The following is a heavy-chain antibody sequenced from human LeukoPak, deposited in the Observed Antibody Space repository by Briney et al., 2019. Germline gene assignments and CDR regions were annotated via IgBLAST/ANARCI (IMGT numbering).Heavy chain of an antibody. D-gene: IGHD6-19*01. Sequence: GGSLRLSCAASGFTFSSYEMNWVRQAPGRGLEWVLYISSSGSTIYYAYSVKGRFTISRDNAKNSLYLQMNSLRAEDTAVYYCERFSSGSGGYWGQGTLVTVSS. V-gene: IGHV3-48*03. J-gene: IGHJ4*02. CDR3: ERFSSGSGGY. CDR2: ISSSGSTI. CDR1: GFTFSSYE.